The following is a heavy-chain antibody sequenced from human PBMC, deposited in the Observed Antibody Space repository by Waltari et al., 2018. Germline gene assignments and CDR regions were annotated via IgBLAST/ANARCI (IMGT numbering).Heavy chain of an antibody. CDR1: GGSISSGSYY. D-gene: IGHD3-3*01. J-gene: IGHJ6*03. Sequence: QVKLQESGPGLVKPSQTLSLTCTVSGGSISSGSYYWSWYRQPAGKGLEWIGRIYTSWITNYNPSLKSRVTISVDTSKNQFSLKLSSVTSADTAVYYCAREVFGVVISPFGYYYYMDVWGKGTTVTVSS. V-gene: IGHV4-61*02. CDR3: AREVFGVVISPFGYYYYMDV. CDR2: IYTSWIT.